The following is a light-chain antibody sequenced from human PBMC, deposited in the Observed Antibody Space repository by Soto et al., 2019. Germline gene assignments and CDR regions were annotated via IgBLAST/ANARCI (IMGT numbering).Light chain of an antibody. CDR1: QSVSSN. CDR2: GAS. CDR3: QQYNNLPPWT. Sequence: ESVLSQSPATLSVSQGERATLTCRASQSVSSNLAWYQQKPGQSPRLLIYGASIRATGIPARFSGSGSATQFTLTISSLQSEDFAVYYCQQYNNLPPWTFGQGTKVDIK. V-gene: IGKV3-15*01. J-gene: IGKJ1*01.